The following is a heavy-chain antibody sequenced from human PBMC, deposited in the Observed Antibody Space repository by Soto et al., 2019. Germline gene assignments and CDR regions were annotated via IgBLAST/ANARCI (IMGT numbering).Heavy chain of an antibody. V-gene: IGHV4-31*03. Sequence: SETLSLTCTVSGGSIISGGYYFICIRQHPWNGLELIGYIYYSGSTYYNPSLKSRVTISVDTSKNQFSLKLSSVTAADTAVYYCARDPVVVVVPADLNYYYGMDVWGQGTTVTVSS. J-gene: IGHJ6*02. CDR1: GGSIISGGYY. D-gene: IGHD2-2*01. CDR2: IYYSGST. CDR3: ARDPVVVVVPADLNYYYGMDV.